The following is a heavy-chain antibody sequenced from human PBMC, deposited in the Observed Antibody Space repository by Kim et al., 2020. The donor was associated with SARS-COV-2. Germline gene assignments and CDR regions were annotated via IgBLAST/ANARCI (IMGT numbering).Heavy chain of an antibody. J-gene: IGHJ4*02. CDR2: IYTSGST. D-gene: IGHD6-19*01. CDR1: GGSISSGSYY. V-gene: IGHV4-61*02. Sequence: SETLSLTCTVSGGSISSGSYYWSWIRQPAGKGLEWIGRIYTSGSTNYNPSLKSRVTISVDTSKNQFSLKLSSVTAADTAVYYCARDSGYSSYWGQGTLVTVSS. CDR3: ARDSGYSSY.